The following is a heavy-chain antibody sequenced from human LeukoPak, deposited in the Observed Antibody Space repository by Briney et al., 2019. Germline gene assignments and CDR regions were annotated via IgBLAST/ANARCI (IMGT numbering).Heavy chain of an antibody. J-gene: IGHJ2*01. CDR3: AREVEMATARYFDL. V-gene: IGHV3-30*04. CDR2: IHYDGYTT. D-gene: IGHD5-24*01. Sequence: PGRSLRLSCTASGFTFGDYAMSWVRQAPGSGLEWLAYIHYDGYTTNYADSVKGRFTISRENSKNTLYLQMNSLRTEDTAVYYCAREVEMATARYFDLWGRGTLVTVSS. CDR1: GFTFGDYA.